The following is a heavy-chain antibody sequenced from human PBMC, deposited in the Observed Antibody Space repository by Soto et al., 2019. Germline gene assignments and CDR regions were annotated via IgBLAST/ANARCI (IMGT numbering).Heavy chain of an antibody. Sequence: EVQLVESGGDLVQPGGSLRLSCAGSGFTFSSYWMHWVRQAPGKGLVWVSRINSDGTSTNYADSVKGRFTMSRDNAKSTRYLQMNSLRAEDTAVYYCATDLRKGGYWGQGTLVTVSS. D-gene: IGHD3-16*01. CDR1: GFTFSSYW. V-gene: IGHV3-74*01. CDR3: ATDLRKGGY. J-gene: IGHJ4*02. CDR2: INSDGTST.